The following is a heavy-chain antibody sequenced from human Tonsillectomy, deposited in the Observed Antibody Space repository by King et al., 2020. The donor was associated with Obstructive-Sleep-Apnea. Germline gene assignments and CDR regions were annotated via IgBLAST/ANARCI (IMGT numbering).Heavy chain of an antibody. Sequence: LQLQESGPGLVKPSETLSLTCTVSGGSISSSSYYWGWIRQPPGKGLGWIGSIFYSGRTYYNPSLKSRVTISVDTSKNQFSLKLSSVTAADTAVYYCARDRYYDILTGHYGMDVWGQGTTVTVSS. D-gene: IGHD3-9*01. CDR1: GGSISSSSYY. J-gene: IGHJ6*02. CDR2: IFYSGRT. CDR3: ARDRYYDILTGHYGMDV. V-gene: IGHV4-39*07.